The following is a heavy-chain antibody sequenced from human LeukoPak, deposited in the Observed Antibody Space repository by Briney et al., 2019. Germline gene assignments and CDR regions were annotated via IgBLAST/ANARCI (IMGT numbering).Heavy chain of an antibody. V-gene: IGHV4-61*01. CDR3: ARALSGVLMVYATYFDY. J-gene: IGHJ4*02. CDR1: GGSVSSGSYY. CDR2: IYYSGST. Sequence: SETLSLTCSVSGGSVSSGSYYWSWIRQPPGKGLEWIGYIYYSGSTNYNPSLKSRVTISVDTSKNQFSLKLGSVTAADTAVYYCARALSGVLMVYATYFDYWGQGTLVTVSS. D-gene: IGHD2-8*01.